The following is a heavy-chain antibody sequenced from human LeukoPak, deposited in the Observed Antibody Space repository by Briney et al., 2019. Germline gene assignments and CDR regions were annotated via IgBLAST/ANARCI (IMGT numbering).Heavy chain of an antibody. CDR1: GNYW. CDR3: VSFYETY. V-gene: IGHV3-74*01. J-gene: IGHJ4*02. CDR2: INGDGSWT. D-gene: IGHD2-2*01. Sequence: GGSLRPSCAASGNYWMHWVRQAPGKGLVWVSHINGDGSWTAYADSVKGRFTISKDNAKNTVYLQMNNLRAEDTAVYYCVSFYETYWGRGTLVTVSS.